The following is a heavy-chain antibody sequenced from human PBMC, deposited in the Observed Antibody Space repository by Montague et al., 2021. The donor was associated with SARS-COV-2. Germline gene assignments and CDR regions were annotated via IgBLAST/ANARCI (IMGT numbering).Heavy chain of an antibody. J-gene: IGHJ4*02. CDR1: GDSISSGGYF. D-gene: IGHD3-9*01. CDR3: ARSRDWYLGN. V-gene: IGHV4-39*07. Sequence: SETLSLTCTVSGDSISSGGYFWGWIRQPPGKGLEWIASIHIGGTSYLXSSLKSRVTISIDSSKNQFSLNVTSVTAADTAVYFCARSRDWYLGNWGQGTLATVSS. CDR2: IHIGGTS.